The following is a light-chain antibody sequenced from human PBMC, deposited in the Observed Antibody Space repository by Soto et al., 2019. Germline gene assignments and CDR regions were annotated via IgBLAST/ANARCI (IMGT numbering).Light chain of an antibody. CDR3: QQYDTYPLT. CDR1: QSISTW. Sequence: DIQRTQSPSTLSASVGDRVTITCRASQSISTWLAWCQQKPGKAPNLLIYDASTLESGAPSRFSGSGSGTEFTLTISSLQTDDFATYYCQQYDTYPLTFGQGTKVDIK. V-gene: IGKV1-5*01. CDR2: DAS. J-gene: IGKJ1*01.